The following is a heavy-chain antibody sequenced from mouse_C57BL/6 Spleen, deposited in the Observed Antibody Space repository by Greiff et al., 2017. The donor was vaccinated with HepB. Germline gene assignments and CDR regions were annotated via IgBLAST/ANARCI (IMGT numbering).Heavy chain of an antibody. D-gene: IGHD1-1*01. CDR1: GYTFTSYW. J-gene: IGHJ4*01. V-gene: IGHV1-64*01. CDR3: ARSDYGSSPYAMDY. CDR2: IHPNSGST. Sequence: VQLQQPGAELVKPGASVKLSCKASGYTFTSYWMHWVKQRPGQGLEWIGMIHPNSGSTNYNEKFKSKATLTVDTSSSTAYMQLSSLTSEDSAVYYCARSDYGSSPYAMDYWGQGTSVTVSS.